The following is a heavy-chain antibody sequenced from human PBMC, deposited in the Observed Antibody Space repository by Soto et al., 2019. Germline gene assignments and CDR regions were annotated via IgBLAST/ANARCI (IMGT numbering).Heavy chain of an antibody. D-gene: IGHD3-16*01. CDR3: ARDKGVLLTNYGMAV. CDR1: RFTFGSYW. V-gene: IGHV3-74*01. J-gene: IGHJ6*02. Sequence: RLSCTAPRFTFGSYWMHWVRQAPGKGLVWVSDINVDGTETWYADSVKGRFTISRDNDKKTLYLHMTGLRVDDTGVYYCARDKGVLLTNYGMAVWGQGTTVTVSS. CDR2: INVDGTET.